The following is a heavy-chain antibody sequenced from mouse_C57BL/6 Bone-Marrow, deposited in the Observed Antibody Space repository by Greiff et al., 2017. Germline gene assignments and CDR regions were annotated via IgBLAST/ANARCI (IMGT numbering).Heavy chain of an antibody. J-gene: IGHJ4*01. CDR2: IDPSDSYT. V-gene: IGHV1-50*01. CDR3: ARDYYSNGGAMDC. Sequence: QVQLQQPGAELVKPGASVKLSCKASGYTFTSYWMQWVKQRPGQGLEWIGEIDPSDSYTNYNQKFKGKATLTVDTSSSTAYMQLSSLTSEDSAVYYCARDYYSNGGAMDCWGQGTSVTVSS. D-gene: IGHD2-5*01. CDR1: GYTFTSYW.